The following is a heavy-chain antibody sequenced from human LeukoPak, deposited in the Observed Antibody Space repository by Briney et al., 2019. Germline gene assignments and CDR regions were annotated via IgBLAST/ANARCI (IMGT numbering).Heavy chain of an antibody. CDR2: ISSSGSTI. D-gene: IGHD3-3*01. J-gene: IGHJ6*03. V-gene: IGHV3-48*03. CDR1: GFTFSSYE. CDR3: AGGFWSGYYGYYYYMDD. Sequence: GGSLRLSCAASGFTFSSYEMNWVRQAPRKGLELVSYISSSGSTIYYADSVKGRFTISRDNAKNSLYLQMNSLRAEDTAVYYCAGGFWSGYYGYYYYMDDWAKGTTVTVSS.